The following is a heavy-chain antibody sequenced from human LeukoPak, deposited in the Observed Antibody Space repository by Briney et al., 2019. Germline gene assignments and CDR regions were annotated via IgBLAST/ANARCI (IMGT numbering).Heavy chain of an antibody. D-gene: IGHD6-13*01. CDR2: ISWNSGSI. CDR1: GFTFDDYA. Sequence: PGRSLRLSCAASGFTFDDYAMHWVRQAPGKGLGWVSGISWNSGSIGYADSVKGRFTISRDNAKNSLYLQMNSLRAEDTALYYCAKDASSGSSWYYFDYWGQGTLVTVSS. CDR3: AKDASSGSSWYYFDY. J-gene: IGHJ4*02. V-gene: IGHV3-9*01.